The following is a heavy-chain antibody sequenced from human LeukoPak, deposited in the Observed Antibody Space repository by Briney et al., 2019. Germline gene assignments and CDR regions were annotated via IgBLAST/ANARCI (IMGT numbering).Heavy chain of an antibody. Sequence: ASVKVSCKASGYTFTSYGISWVRQAPGQGLEWMGWISAYNGNTNYAQKLQGRVTMTTDTSTGTAYMELRSLRSDDTAVYYCVRDEGYYDSSGPNDAFDIWGQGTMVTVSS. CDR2: ISAYNGNT. V-gene: IGHV1-18*01. CDR3: VRDEGYYDSSGPNDAFDI. J-gene: IGHJ3*02. CDR1: GYTFTSYG. D-gene: IGHD3-22*01.